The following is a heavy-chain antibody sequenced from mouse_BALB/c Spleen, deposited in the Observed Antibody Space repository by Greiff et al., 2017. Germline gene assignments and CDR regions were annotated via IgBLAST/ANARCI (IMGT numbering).Heavy chain of an antibody. CDR1: GFTFTDYE. CDR2: IDPETGGT. Sequence: QVQLQQSGAELVRPGASVTLSCKASGFTFTDYEMHWVKQTPVHGLEWIGAIDPETGGTAYNQKFKGKATLTADKSSSTAYMEIRSLTSEDSAVYYCIHYDGDCYAVDYWGQGTSVTVSS. V-gene: IGHV1-15*01. J-gene: IGHJ4*01. CDR3: IHYDGDCYAVDY. D-gene: IGHD1-2*01.